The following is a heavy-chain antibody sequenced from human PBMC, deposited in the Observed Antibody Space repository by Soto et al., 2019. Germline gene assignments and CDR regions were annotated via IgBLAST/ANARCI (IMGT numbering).Heavy chain of an antibody. CDR2: IIPIFGSA. CDR1: RGIFSSYT. Sequence: SVKVSCKASRGIFSSYTINWVRQAPGQGLEWLGWIIPIFGSASYAQKLQGRVTITADESTSTAYMELSSLRSEDTAIYYCARASNTGMVNSLYYGMDVWGQGTTVTVSS. J-gene: IGHJ6*02. D-gene: IGHD5-18*01. CDR3: ARASNTGMVNSLYYGMDV. V-gene: IGHV1-69*13.